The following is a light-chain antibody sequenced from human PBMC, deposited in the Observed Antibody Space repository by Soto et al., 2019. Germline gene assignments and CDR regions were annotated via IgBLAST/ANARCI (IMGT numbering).Light chain of an antibody. CDR1: QSVNNF. Sequence: EIVLAQSPATPSLSPGERSTLSCRASQSVNNFLAWYQQKPGQAPRLLIFDASYRASGIPGRFSGGGSGTDFTLIISSLEPEDFAVYYCQQRSSWPATFGPGTRLEIK. CDR2: DAS. CDR3: QQRSSWPAT. V-gene: IGKV3-11*01. J-gene: IGKJ5*01.